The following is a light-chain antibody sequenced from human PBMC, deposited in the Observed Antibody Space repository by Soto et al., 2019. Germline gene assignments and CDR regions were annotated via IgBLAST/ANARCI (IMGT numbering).Light chain of an antibody. CDR1: QSINGW. CDR2: KAS. Sequence: DIQLTQTPSTLSASVGDRVTITCRASQSINGWLAWYQQKTGQDPHLLIYKASTLESGVPSRFSGSGSGTEFTLTVSSLQTDEVATYYCQKYNGAPWTFGRGTKV. V-gene: IGKV1-5*03. CDR3: QKYNGAPWT. J-gene: IGKJ1*01.